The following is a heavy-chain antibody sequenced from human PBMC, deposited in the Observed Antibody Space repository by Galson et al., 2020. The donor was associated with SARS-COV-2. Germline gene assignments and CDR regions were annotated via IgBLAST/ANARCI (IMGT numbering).Heavy chain of an antibody. V-gene: IGHV3-23*01. CDR1: EFTFSSYA. CDR3: AKKGECWSSTSGNKGDYYYYMDV. Sequence: GGSLRLSCAASEFTFSSYAMSWVRQAPGKGLEWVSSISGSGGRTYYADSVKGRFTISRDNSKNTLYLQINSLRVEDTAVYYCAKKGECWSSTSGNKGDYYYYMDVWGKGTTVTISS. D-gene: IGHD2-2*01. CDR2: ISGSGGRT. J-gene: IGHJ6*03.